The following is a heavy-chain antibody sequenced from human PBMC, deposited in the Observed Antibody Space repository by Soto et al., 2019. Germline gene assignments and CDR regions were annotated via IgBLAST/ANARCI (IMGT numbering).Heavy chain of an antibody. V-gene: IGHV4-39*01. CDR3: ARQLTTYYYDSSGYWQG. J-gene: IGHJ4*02. D-gene: IGHD3-22*01. Sequence: KSSETLSLTCTVSGGSISSSSYYWGWIRQPPGKGLEWIGSIYYSGSTYYNPSLKSRVTISVDTSKSQFSLKLSSVTAADTAVYYCARQLTTYYYDSSGYWQGWGQGTLVTVSS. CDR1: GGSISSSSYY. CDR2: IYYSGST.